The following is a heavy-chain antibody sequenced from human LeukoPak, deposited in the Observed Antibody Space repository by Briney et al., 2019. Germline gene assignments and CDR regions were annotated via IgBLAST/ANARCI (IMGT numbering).Heavy chain of an antibody. J-gene: IGHJ4*02. CDR2: ISGSGNGAST. D-gene: IGHD3-16*01. CDR1: GFVFSIYT. CDR3: VKDFGRVRGTPDS. Sequence: QPGGSLRLSCSASGFVFSIYTMYWVRQAPGKGPEYVSTISGSGNGASTYYADSVKGRFTIPRDDSKSLLYLQMNGLRGEDTAVYYCVKDFGRVRGTPDSWGQGTLVTVSP. V-gene: IGHV3-64D*06.